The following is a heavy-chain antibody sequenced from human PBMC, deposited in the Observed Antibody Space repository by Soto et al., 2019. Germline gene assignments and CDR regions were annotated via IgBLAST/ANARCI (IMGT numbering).Heavy chain of an antibody. Sequence: GYCWGWKRQPPGKGLEWIGSIYHSGSTYYNPSLKSRVTISVDTSKNQFSLKLSSVTAADTAVYYCAGGYCSGGSCSLDYWGQGTLVTVSS. CDR1: GYC. CDR3: AGGYCSGGSCSLDY. J-gene: IGHJ4*02. V-gene: IGHV4-38-2*02. D-gene: IGHD2-15*01. CDR2: IYHSGST.